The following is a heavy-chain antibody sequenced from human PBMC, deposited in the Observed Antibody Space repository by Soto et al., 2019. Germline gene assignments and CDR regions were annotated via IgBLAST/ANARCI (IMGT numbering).Heavy chain of an antibody. CDR3: AKRHGAGGHFDY. J-gene: IGHJ4*02. Sequence: GGSLRLSCAASGFTFSSYAMGWVRQGPGKGLEWVAVVSIGGSTHYADSVRGRFTISRDNSKNTLSLQMNSLTAEDTAVYFCAKRHGAGGHFDYWGQGALVTVSS. V-gene: IGHV3-23*01. D-gene: IGHD2-8*01. CDR1: GFTFSSYA. CDR2: VSIGGST.